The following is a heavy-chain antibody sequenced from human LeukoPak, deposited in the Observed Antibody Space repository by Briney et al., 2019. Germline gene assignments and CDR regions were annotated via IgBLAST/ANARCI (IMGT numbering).Heavy chain of an antibody. CDR2: VDTDGSTV. Sequence: GGSLRLSCAASGFTFSAYWMNWVRQGPGEGLVWVARVDTDGSTVNYADSVKGRFTISRDNAKNSLYLQMNSLRAEDTAVYYCARVDCGGDCFDYWGQGTLVTVSS. J-gene: IGHJ4*02. V-gene: IGHV3-74*01. CDR3: ARVDCGGDCFDY. CDR1: GFTFSAYW. D-gene: IGHD2-21*01.